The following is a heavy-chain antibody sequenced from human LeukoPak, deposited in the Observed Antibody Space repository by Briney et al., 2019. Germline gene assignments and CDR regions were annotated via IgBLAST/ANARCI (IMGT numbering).Heavy chain of an antibody. J-gene: IGHJ6*03. D-gene: IGHD5-24*01. CDR3: ARVNWRDGYNPWFYYYYYMDV. CDR1: GYTFTSYG. Sequence: ASVTVSCKASGYTFTSYGISWVRQAPGQGLEWMGWISAYNGNKNYAQKLHGRVTMTTDTSTSTAYMELRSLRSDDTAVYYCARVNWRDGYNPWFYYYYYMDVWGKGTTVTISS. V-gene: IGHV1-18*01. CDR2: ISAYNGNK.